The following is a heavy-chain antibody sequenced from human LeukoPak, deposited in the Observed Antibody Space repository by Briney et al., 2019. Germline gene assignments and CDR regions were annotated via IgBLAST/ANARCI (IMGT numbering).Heavy chain of an antibody. J-gene: IGHJ4*02. V-gene: IGHV3-30*04. Sequence: GGSLRLSCAASGFTFSSYAMHWVRQAPGKGLEWVAVISYDGSNKYYADSVKGRFTISRDNSKNTLYLQMNSLRAEDTAVYYCARDGNYYDSSGTHPYYFDYWGQGTLVTVSS. CDR1: GFTFSSYA. D-gene: IGHD3-22*01. CDR2: ISYDGSNK. CDR3: ARDGNYYDSSGTHPYYFDY.